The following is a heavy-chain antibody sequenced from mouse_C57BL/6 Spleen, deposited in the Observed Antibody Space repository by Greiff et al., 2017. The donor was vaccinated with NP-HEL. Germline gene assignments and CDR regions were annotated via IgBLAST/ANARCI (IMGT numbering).Heavy chain of an antibody. CDR3: ARPSDYAMDY. CDR1: GYTFTSYW. D-gene: IGHD6-1*01. V-gene: IGHV1-69*01. J-gene: IGHJ4*01. CDR2: IDPSDSYT. Sequence: QVQLKQPGAELVMPGASVKLSCKASGYTFTSYWMHWVKQRPGQGLEWIGEIDPSDSYTNYNQKFKGKSTLTVDKSSSTAYMQLSSLTSEDSAVYYCARPSDYAMDYWGQGTSVTVSS.